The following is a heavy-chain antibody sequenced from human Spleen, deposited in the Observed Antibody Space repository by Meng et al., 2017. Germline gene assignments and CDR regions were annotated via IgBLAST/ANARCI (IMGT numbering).Heavy chain of an antibody. CDR3: VRSRAWVRTGFDP. V-gene: IGHV4-39*01. D-gene: IGHD1/OR15-1a*01. J-gene: IGHJ5*02. Sequence: QPQLQESGPGLVKPSETLSLTCSVSGHSISSSDSYWGWIRQSPGKGLEWIGSIGHSGFTYYTPSLESRVTVSVDTSRSQFSLELTSVTAADTAVYYCVRSRAWVRTGFDPWGQGTLVTVSS. CDR1: GHSISSSDSY. CDR2: IGHSGFT.